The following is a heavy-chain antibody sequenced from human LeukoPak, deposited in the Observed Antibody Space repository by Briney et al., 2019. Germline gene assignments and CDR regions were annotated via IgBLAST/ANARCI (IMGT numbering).Heavy chain of an antibody. CDR3: ARGDVVAGNPPHFDY. Sequence: SETLSLTCAVYGGSFSGYYWSWIRQPPGKGLEWIGEINHSGSTNQNPSLKSRVTISVDTSKNQFSLKLSSVTAAATAVYYCARGDVVAGNPPHFDYWGQGTLVTVSS. V-gene: IGHV4-34*01. J-gene: IGHJ4*02. CDR2: INHSGST. D-gene: IGHD6-19*01. CDR1: GGSFSGYY.